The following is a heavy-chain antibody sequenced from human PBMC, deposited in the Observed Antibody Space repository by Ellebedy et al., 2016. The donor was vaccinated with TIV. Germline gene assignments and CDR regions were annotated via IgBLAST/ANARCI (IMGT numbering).Heavy chain of an antibody. CDR1: GGSVDNYY. CDR3: AGHMVRIRQGMDV. V-gene: IGHV4-59*08. Sequence: SETLSLTCTVSGGSVDNYYWTWLRQPPGKGLEWIGNIYYSGSNKYNPSLVSRVTISVDTYKHQFPLKLRSVPAADTAVYYCAGHMVRIRQGMDVWGQGTTVAVSS. CDR2: IYYSGSN. J-gene: IGHJ6*02. D-gene: IGHD3-10*01.